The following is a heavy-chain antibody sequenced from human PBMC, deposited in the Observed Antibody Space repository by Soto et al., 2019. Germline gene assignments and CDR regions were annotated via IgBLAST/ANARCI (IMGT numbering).Heavy chain of an antibody. V-gene: IGHV4-39*01. J-gene: IGHJ4*02. CDR3: ARGEWLPRLQN. CDR2: IYYSGST. CDR1: GGSISSSSYY. Sequence: SETLSLTCTVSGGSISSSSYYWGWIRQPPGKGLEWIGSIYYSGSTYYNPSLKSRVTISVDTSKNQFSLKLSSVTAADTAVYYCARGEWLPRLQNCGQGTLVTVSS. D-gene: IGHD5-12*01.